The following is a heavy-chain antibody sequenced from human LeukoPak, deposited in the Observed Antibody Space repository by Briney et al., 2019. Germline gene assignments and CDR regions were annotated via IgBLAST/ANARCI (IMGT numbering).Heavy chain of an antibody. CDR1: GFTFSSYS. Sequence: GGSLRLSCAASGFTFSSYSMNWVRQAPGKGLEWVSSISSSSSYIYYADSVKGRFTISRDNAKNSLYLQMNSLRAEDTAVYYCARGDGDYGVYYFDYWGQGTLVTVSS. CDR3: ARGDGDYGVYYFDY. V-gene: IGHV3-21*01. CDR2: ISSSSSYI. D-gene: IGHD4-17*01. J-gene: IGHJ4*02.